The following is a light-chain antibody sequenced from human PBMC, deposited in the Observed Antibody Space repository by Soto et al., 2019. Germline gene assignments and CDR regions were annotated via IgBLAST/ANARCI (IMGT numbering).Light chain of an antibody. CDR2: KAS. CDR3: QQYASYPLT. J-gene: IGKJ4*01. CDR1: QSISSW. V-gene: IGKV1-5*03. Sequence: DIQMTQSTSTLSASVGDRVTITCRASQSISSWLAWYQHKPGKAPNLLIYKASSLESGVPSRFSGSGSGTEFTLTVSSLQPDDFATYYCQQYASYPLTFGGGTKVEI.